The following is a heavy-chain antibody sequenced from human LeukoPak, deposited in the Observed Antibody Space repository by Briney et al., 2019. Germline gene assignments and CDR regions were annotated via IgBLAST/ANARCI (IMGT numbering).Heavy chain of an antibody. V-gene: IGHV1-2*06. D-gene: IGHD6-19*01. Sequence: ASVKVSCKASGYTFTGYYMHWVRRAPGQGLEWMGRINPNSGGTNYAQKFQGRVTMTRDTSISTAYMELSRLRSDDTAVYYCARVSSGWYEEFDYWGQGTLVAVSS. CDR1: GYTFTGYY. J-gene: IGHJ4*02. CDR2: INPNSGGT. CDR3: ARVSSGWYEEFDY.